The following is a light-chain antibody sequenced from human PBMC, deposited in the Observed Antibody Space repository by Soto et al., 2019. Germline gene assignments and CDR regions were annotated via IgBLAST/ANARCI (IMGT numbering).Light chain of an antibody. CDR3: SSYTSSSFVV. V-gene: IGLV1-40*01. J-gene: IGLJ2*01. Sequence: QSVLTQPPSVSGAPGQRVTVSCTGSFSNIGSGHDVHWYQHVPGKAPKLIIYGVTNRPSGVSNRFSGSKSGNTASLTISGLQAEDEADYYCSSYTSSSFVVFGGGTKVTVL. CDR1: FSNIGSGHD. CDR2: GVT.